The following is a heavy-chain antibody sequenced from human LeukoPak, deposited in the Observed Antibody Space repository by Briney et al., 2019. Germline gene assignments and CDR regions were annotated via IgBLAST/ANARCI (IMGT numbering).Heavy chain of an antibody. J-gene: IGHJ6*03. CDR1: GDSISNYY. V-gene: IGHV4-34*01. Sequence: SETLSLTCTVSGDSISNYYWSWIRQPPGKGLEWIGEINHSGSTNYNPSLKSRVTISVDTSKNQFSLKLSSVTAADTAVYYCARARIAARPSRYMDVWGKGTTVTVSS. CDR3: ARARIAARPSRYMDV. D-gene: IGHD6-6*01. CDR2: INHSGST.